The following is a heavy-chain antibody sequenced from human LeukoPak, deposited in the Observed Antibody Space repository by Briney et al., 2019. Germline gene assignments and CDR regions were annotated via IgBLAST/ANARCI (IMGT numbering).Heavy chain of an antibody. CDR1: GYTLTRYH. Sequence: SVNDSCKASGYTLTRYHMHWVRQAPGQGREGMGGINPDSGGTNYAQKFQGRVTMTRDTSISTAYMELSRLRSDDTAVYYCARGNEVVVPAAAPGGWFDPWGQGTLVTVSS. V-gene: IGHV1-2*02. CDR2: INPDSGGT. J-gene: IGHJ5*02. D-gene: IGHD2-2*01. CDR3: ARGNEVVVPAAAPGGWFDP.